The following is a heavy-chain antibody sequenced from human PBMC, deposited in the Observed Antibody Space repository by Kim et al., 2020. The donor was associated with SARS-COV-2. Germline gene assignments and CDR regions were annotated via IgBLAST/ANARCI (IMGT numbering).Heavy chain of an antibody. CDR3: ARDPFVREPNIYYLDS. D-gene: IGHD3-10*01. CDR1: GFTFSTYT. CDR2: ISPDGNKR. Sequence: GGSLRLSCAASGFTFSTYTMHWVRQAPGKGLEWVAVISPDGNKRYYADSVKGRLTISRDNSKNTLYLQMNTLRTEDTALYYCARDPFVREPNIYYLDSWGQGTLVTVSS. V-gene: IGHV3-30-3*01. J-gene: IGHJ4*02.